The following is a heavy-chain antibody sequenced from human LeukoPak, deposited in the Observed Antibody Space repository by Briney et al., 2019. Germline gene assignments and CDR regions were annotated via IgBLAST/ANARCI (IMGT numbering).Heavy chain of an antibody. CDR2: ISSRGTTT. J-gene: IGHJ4*02. Sequence: PRGSLRLSCLASGFAFRDYYMTWIRQAPGKGLEWISFISSRGTTTDYADSVKGRFTISRDNANSSLFPQMNSLRAEDTALYYCARDRGSNNYFDHWGQGTLVTVSS. CDR3: ARDRGSNNYFDH. CDR1: GFAFRDYY. D-gene: IGHD2-2*01. V-gene: IGHV3-11*01.